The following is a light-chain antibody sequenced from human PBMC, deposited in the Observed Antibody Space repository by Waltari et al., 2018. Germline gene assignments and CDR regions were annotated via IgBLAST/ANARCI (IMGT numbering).Light chain of an antibody. CDR1: QSISNL. CDR2: EVS. CDR3: QQDDTFPRT. J-gene: IGKJ1*01. V-gene: IGKV1-5*03. Sequence: DIQMTQSPSTLSASVGDTVTITCRASQSISNLLAWYQQKPGKATKLLISEVSTLERGAAASCSGGCSAKDFTLTSRRLQPDDFVTYFCQQDDTFPRTFGQGTRVEIK.